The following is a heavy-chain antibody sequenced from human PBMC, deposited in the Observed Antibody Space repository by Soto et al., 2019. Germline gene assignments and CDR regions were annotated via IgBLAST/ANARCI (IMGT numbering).Heavy chain of an antibody. CDR3: ARAFFYQGSDSRGYSFDAFDF. CDR2: ISAHTGSS. J-gene: IGHJ3*01. V-gene: IGHV1-18*01. D-gene: IGHD3-22*01. CDR1: GYTFTSSG. Sequence: QVRLVQSGAEVKKPGASVKVSCKASGYTFTSSGMSWVRQAPGQGLEWMGWISAHTGSSEYAQRFQGRVTMTTDRFTSTAYMELRSLRSDDTAVYYCARAFFYQGSDSRGYSFDAFDFWGPGTLVTVSS.